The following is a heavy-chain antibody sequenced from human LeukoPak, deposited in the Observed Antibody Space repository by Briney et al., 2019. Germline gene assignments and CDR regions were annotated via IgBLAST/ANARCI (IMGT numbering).Heavy chain of an antibody. CDR1: GFTFSSYA. Sequence: GGSLRLSCAAPGFTFSSYAMSWVRQAPGKGLEWVSAISGSGGSTYYADSVKGRFTISRDNSKNTLYLQMNSLRAEDTAVYYCAKGGIDTGYYYGMDVWGQGTTVAVSS. CDR3: AKGGIDTGYYYGMDV. J-gene: IGHJ6*02. CDR2: ISGSGGST. V-gene: IGHV3-23*01. D-gene: IGHD3-10*01.